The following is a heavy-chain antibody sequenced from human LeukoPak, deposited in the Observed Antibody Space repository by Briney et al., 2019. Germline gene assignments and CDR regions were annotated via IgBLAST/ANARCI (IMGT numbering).Heavy chain of an antibody. CDR3: AVWGWFGELLHDY. Sequence: PGGSLRLSCAASGFTVSSNYMSWVRQAPGKGLEWVSVIYSGGSTYYADSVKGRFTISRHNSKNTLYLQMNSLRAEDTAVYYCAVWGWFGELLHDYWGQGTLVTVSS. CDR2: IYSGGST. D-gene: IGHD3-10*01. J-gene: IGHJ4*02. V-gene: IGHV3-53*04. CDR1: GFTVSSNY.